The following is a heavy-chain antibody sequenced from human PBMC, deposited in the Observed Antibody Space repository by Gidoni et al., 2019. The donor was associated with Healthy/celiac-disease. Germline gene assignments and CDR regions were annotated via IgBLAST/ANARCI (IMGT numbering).Heavy chain of an antibody. CDR1: GFTFSSYA. Sequence: EVQLLESGGGLVQPGGSLRLSCAASGFTFSSYAMSWVRQAPGKGLGWVSAISGSGGSTYYADSVKGRFTISRDNSKNTLYLQMNSLRAEDTAVYYCAKDGGYDFWSGYHDAFDIWGQGTMVTVSS. V-gene: IGHV3-23*01. J-gene: IGHJ3*02. CDR2: ISGSGGST. CDR3: AKDGGYDFWSGYHDAFDI. D-gene: IGHD3-3*01.